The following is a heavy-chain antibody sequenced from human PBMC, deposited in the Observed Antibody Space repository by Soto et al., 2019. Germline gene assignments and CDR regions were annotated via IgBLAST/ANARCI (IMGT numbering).Heavy chain of an antibody. CDR2: INSDGSST. V-gene: IGHV3-74*01. CDR3: AKLLSATFATYSQFDY. CDR1: GFTFSSYW. J-gene: IGHJ4*02. D-gene: IGHD2-15*01. Sequence: GGSLRLSCAASGFTFSSYWMHWVRQAPGKGLVWVSRINSDGSSTSYADSVKGRFTVSRDNSQNTLYLQMNSLRADDTAVYYCAKLLSATFATYSQFDYWGQGTLVTVSS.